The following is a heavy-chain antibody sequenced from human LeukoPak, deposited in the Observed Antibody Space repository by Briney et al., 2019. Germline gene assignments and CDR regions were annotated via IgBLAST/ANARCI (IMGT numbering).Heavy chain of an antibody. CDR3: ARAYDIVVVVAATPIGY. D-gene: IGHD2-15*01. CDR1: GFTFSSYA. J-gene: IGHJ4*02. Sequence: GRSLRLSCAASGFTFSSYAMHWVRQAPGKGLEWVAVISYDGSNKYYADSVKGRFTISRDNSKNTLYLQMNSLRAEDTAVYYCARAYDIVVVVAATPIGYWGQGTLVTVSS. V-gene: IGHV3-30-3*01. CDR2: ISYDGSNK.